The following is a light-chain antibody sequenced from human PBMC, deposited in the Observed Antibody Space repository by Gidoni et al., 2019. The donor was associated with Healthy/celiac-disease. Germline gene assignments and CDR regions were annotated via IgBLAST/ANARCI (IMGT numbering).Light chain of an antibody. CDR3: QQYGSSPWT. CDR1: QGVNSSY. J-gene: IGKJ1*01. V-gene: IGKV3-20*01. Sequence: EIVLTQSAGTPSLSTGERATLSCRASQGVNSSYLAWYQQKPGQAPRLLIYVASSRATGIPDRFSGSGSGTDFTLTISRLEPEDFAVYYCQQYGSSPWTFGQXTKVEIK. CDR2: VAS.